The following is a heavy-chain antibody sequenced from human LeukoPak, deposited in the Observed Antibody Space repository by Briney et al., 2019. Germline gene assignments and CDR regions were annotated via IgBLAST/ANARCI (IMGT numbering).Heavy chain of an antibody. V-gene: IGHV3-23*01. CDR2: ISGSGGST. J-gene: IGHJ4*02. D-gene: IGHD2-2*01. CDR3: AKDRDGYCSSSTCSLLDY. CDR1: GSTFSNFA. Sequence: GGSLRLSCAASGSTFSNFAMSWVRQAPGKGLEWVSAISGSGGSTYYADSVKGRFTISRDNSKNTLYLQMNSLRAEDTAAYYCAKDRDGYCSSSTCSLLDYWGQGTLVTVSS.